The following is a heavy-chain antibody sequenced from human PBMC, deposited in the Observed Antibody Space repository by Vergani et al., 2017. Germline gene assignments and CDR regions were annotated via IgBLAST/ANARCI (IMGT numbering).Heavy chain of an antibody. J-gene: IGHJ4*02. V-gene: IGHV1-2*02. Sequence: QVQLVQSGAEVKKPGASVKVSCKASGYTFTGYYMHWVRQAPGQGLEWMGWCNPNSGGTNYAQKFQGGVTMTRDTSISTAYMVLSRLRSDDTAVYYCARASRITMVRVAHGVGYWGQGTLVTVSS. CDR1: GYTFTGYY. CDR3: ARASRITMVRVAHGVGY. CDR2: CNPNSGGT. D-gene: IGHD3-10*01.